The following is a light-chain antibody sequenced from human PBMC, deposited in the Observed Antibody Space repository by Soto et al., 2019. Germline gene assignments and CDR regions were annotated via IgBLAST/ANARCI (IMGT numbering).Light chain of an antibody. CDR3: QQYNTYST. J-gene: IGKJ1*01. Sequence: DIQMTQSPSTLSASVGDRVTITCRASQSVNTWLAWYQQKPGKAPNLLIYHASSLESGVPSRFSGSGSGTEFFLTISSLQPDDFATYYCQQYNTYSTFGQGTKVEIK. CDR2: HAS. CDR1: QSVNTW. V-gene: IGKV1-5*01.